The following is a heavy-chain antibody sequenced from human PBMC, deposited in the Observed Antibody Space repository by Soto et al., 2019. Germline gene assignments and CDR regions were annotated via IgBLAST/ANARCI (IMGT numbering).Heavy chain of an antibody. CDR3: ARDGYYGSGSPYPAY. CDR2: IYYLGST. Sequence: SETLSLTXTVSGGSMSEYFWSWIRQSPGKGLEWIGYIYYLGSTDYNPSLKSRVTISVDTSKRQFSLRLTSVTAADTAVYHCARDGYYGSGSPYPAYWGPGTQVTVSS. J-gene: IGHJ4*02. D-gene: IGHD3-10*01. V-gene: IGHV4-59*01. CDR1: GGSMSEYF.